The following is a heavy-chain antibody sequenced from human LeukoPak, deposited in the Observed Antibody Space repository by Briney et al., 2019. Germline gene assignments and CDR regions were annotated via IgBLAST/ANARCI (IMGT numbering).Heavy chain of an antibody. Sequence: PGGSLRLSCAASGLTFSTYAMSWVRQAPGKGLEWVSAISGSGYTTYYADSVKGRFTFSRDNSKNTLYLQMNSLGAEDTAVYYCAKHDYGDYRSFDYWGQGTLVTVSS. CDR3: AKHDYGDYRSFDY. J-gene: IGHJ4*02. CDR1: GLTFSTYA. D-gene: IGHD4-17*01. V-gene: IGHV3-23*01. CDR2: ISGSGYTT.